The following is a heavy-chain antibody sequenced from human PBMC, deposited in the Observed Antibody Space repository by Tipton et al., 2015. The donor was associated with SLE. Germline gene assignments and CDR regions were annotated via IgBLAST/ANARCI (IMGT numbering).Heavy chain of an antibody. D-gene: IGHD6-13*01. CDR1: GGSFSGYY. Sequence: TLSLTCAVYGGSFSGYYWSWIRQPPGKGLEWIGEINHSGSTNYNPSLKSRVTISLDTSKNQFSLRLSSVTAADTAVYYCARGLSAYSSSWFYYYYVMDVWGQGTTDTVSS. CDR2: INHSGST. V-gene: IGHV4-34*01. J-gene: IGHJ6*02. CDR3: ARGLSAYSSSWFYYYYVMDV.